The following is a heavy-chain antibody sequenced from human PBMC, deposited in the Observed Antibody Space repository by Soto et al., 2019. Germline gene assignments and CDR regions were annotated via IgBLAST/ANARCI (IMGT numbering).Heavy chain of an antibody. Sequence: GGSLRLSCAASGFTFSSYGMHWVRQAPGKGLEWVAVISYDGSNKYYADSVKGRFTISRDNSKNTLYLQMNSLRAEDTAVYYCAKESAPPYYFDYWGQGTLVTVSS. CDR2: ISYDGSNK. J-gene: IGHJ4*02. V-gene: IGHV3-30*18. CDR1: GFTFSSYG. CDR3: AKESAPPYYFDY.